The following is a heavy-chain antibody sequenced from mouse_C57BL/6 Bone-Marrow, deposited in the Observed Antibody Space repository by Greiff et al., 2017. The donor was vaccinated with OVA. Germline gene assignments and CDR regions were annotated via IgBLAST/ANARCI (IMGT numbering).Heavy chain of an antibody. CDR1: GYTFTDYE. D-gene: IGHD1-1*01. CDR2: IDPETGGT. Sequence: QVQLQQSGAELVRPGASVTLSCKASGYTFTDYEMHWVKQTPVHGLEWIGAIDPETGGTAYNQKFKGKAILTADKSSSTAYMELRSLTSEDSAVYYCTYYGSSYFHWYFDVWGTGTTVTVSS. J-gene: IGHJ1*03. V-gene: IGHV1-15*01. CDR3: TYYGSSYFHWYFDV.